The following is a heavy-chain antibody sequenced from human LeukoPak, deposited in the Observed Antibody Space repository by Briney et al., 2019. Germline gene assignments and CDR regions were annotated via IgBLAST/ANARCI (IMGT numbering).Heavy chain of an antibody. CDR3: ARKYCSSTSCYGDAFDI. D-gene: IGHD2-2*01. V-gene: IGHV1-2*02. CDR2: INPNSGGT. CDR1: GYTFTGYY. J-gene: IGHJ3*02. Sequence: ASVKVSCKASGYTFTGYYMHWVRQAPGQGPEWMGWINPNSGGTNYAQKFQGRVTMTRDTSISTAYMELSRLRSDDTAVYYCARKYCSSTSCYGDAFDIWGQGTMVTVSS.